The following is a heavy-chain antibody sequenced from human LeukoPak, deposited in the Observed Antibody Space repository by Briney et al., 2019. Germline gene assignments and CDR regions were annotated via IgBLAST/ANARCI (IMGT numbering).Heavy chain of an antibody. J-gene: IGHJ3*02. CDR3: AKDITYYYDSSGPDAFDI. Sequence: GGSLRLSCAASGFTFDDYAMHWVRQATGKGLEWVSGISWNSGSIGYADSVKGRFTISRDNAKNSLYLQMNSLRAEDTALYYCAKDITYYYDSSGPDAFDIWGQGTMVTVSS. V-gene: IGHV3-9*01. D-gene: IGHD3-22*01. CDR2: ISWNSGSI. CDR1: GFTFDDYA.